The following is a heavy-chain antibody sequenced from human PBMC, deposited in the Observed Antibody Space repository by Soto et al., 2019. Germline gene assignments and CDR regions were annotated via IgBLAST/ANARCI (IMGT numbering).Heavy chain of an antibody. CDR3: AISRDYDFWSGPPTLTPWYIDY. J-gene: IGHJ4*02. CDR2: IWYDGSNK. D-gene: IGHD3-3*01. CDR1: GFTFSSYG. V-gene: IGHV3-33*01. Sequence: GGSLRLSCAASGFTFSSYGMHWVRQAPGKGLEWVAVIWYDGSNKYYADSVKGRFTISRDNSKNTLYLQMNSLRAEDTAVYYCAISRDYDFWSGPPTLTPWYIDYWGQGTLVTVSS.